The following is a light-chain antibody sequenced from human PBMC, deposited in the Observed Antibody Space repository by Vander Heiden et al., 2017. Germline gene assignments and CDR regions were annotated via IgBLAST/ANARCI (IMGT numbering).Light chain of an antibody. CDR1: ALPNKY. V-gene: IGLV3-10*01. CDR2: EDS. J-gene: IGLJ3*02. Sequence: SYALTQPPSVSVSPAQPARITSSADALPNKYVYWYQQESGQAPVLVIYEDSKRPSGIPERFSGSSSGTMATLTISGAQVEDEADYYCYSTDSSGNHRVFGGGTKLTVL. CDR3: YSTDSSGNHRV.